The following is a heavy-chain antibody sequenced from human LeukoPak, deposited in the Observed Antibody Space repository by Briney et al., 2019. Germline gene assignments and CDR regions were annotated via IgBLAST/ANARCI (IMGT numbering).Heavy chain of an antibody. CDR1: GFIFSDHY. CDR2: SGNQADSYTT. CDR3: TTSDYAGSDNAFDI. J-gene: IGHJ3*02. D-gene: IGHD3-22*01. V-gene: IGHV3-72*01. Sequence: PGGSLRLSCAASGFIFSDHYLDWVRQAPGKGLDWVGRSGNQADSYTTQYAASVKGRFIISRDDSKKSLYLQMNSLKTEDTAVYYCTTSDYAGSDNAFDIWGQGTMVTVSS.